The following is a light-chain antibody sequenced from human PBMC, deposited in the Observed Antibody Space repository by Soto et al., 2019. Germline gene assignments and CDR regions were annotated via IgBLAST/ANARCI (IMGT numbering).Light chain of an antibody. J-gene: IGKJ2*01. V-gene: IGKV3-20*01. CDR2: AAS. CDR1: QSVSSSY. Sequence: EIVLTQSPDTLSLSPGERATLSCRASQSVSSSYLAWYQQKPGQAPRLLIYAASNGAAGIPDRFSGSGSGTDFTLTITRLEPEDFAVYYCQQDATSPRTFGQGTKLEIK. CDR3: QQDATSPRT.